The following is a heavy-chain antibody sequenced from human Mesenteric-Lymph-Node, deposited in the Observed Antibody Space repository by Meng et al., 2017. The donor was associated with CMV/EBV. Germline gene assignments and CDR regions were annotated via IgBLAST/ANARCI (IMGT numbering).Heavy chain of an antibody. J-gene: IGHJ4*02. V-gene: IGHV3-7*01. D-gene: IGHD2-2*02. CDR3: ARKMRAYCSSTSCYRRAGFDY. Sequence: GGSLRLSCAASGFTFSSYALSWVRQAPGKGLEWVANIKQDGSEKYYVDSVKGRFTISRDNAKNSLYLQMNSLRAEDTAVYYCARKMRAYCSSTSCYRRAGFDYWGQGTLVTVSS. CDR1: GFTFSSYA. CDR2: IKQDGSEK.